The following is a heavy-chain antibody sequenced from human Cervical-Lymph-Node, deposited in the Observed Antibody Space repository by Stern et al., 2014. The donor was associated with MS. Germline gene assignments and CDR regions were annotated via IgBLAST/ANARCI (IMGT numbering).Heavy chain of an antibody. J-gene: IGHJ3*02. Sequence: MQLAQSGAEVKKPGASVKVSCKASGYTFTGYYMHWVRQAPGQGLEWMGWINPNSGGTNYAQKFQGWVTMTRDTSISTAYMELSRLRSDDTAVYYCARGAHKAYDAFDIWGQGTMVTVSS. CDR3: ARGAHKAYDAFDI. CDR1: GYTFTGYY. CDR2: INPNSGGT. V-gene: IGHV1-2*04.